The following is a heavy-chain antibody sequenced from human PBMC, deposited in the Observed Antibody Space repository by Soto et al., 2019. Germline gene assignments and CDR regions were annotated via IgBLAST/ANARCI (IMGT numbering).Heavy chain of an antibody. CDR2: IYTSGST. Sequence: SETLSLTCTVSGGSISSYYWSWIRQPAGKGLEWIGRIYTSGSTNYNPSLKSRVTMSVDTSKNQFSLQLSSVTAADTAVYYCARDREFYYYYYFGMDVWGQGTTVTVSS. J-gene: IGHJ6*02. D-gene: IGHD3-3*01. CDR1: GGSISSYY. V-gene: IGHV4-4*07. CDR3: ARDREFYYYYYFGMDV.